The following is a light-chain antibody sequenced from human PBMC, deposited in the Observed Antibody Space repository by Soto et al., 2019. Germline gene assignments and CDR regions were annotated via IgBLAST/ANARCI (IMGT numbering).Light chain of an antibody. J-gene: IGLJ2*01. CDR3: SSYAGSYTLV. CDR1: SNDVGGYNF. Sequence: QSALTQPRSVSGSPGQSVTISCTGTSNDVGGYNFVSRYQQHPGKVPKLFIYDVSRRPSGAPDRFSGSKSGNTASLTISGLQAEDEADYYCSSYAGSYTLVFGGGTKLTVL. CDR2: DVS. V-gene: IGLV2-11*01.